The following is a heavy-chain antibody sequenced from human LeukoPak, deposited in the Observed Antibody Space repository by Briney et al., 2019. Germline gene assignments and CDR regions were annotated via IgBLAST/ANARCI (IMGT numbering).Heavy chain of an antibody. Sequence: GGSLRLSCAASRLIFSTYGMHWVRQAAGKGLEWVAFIRPEGSNEYYAASVRGRFAISRDNSQNTLNLQMNSLRLEDTAVYYCVKDWGVLPDYTADGFDIWGPGTMVTVSS. D-gene: IGHD3-10*01. V-gene: IGHV3-30*02. CDR3: VKDWGVLPDYTADGFDI. CDR1: RLIFSTYG. J-gene: IGHJ3*02. CDR2: IRPEGSNE.